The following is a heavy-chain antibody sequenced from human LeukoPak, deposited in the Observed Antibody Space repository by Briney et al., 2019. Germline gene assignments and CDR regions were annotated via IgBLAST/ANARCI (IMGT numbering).Heavy chain of an antibody. D-gene: IGHD3-10*01. CDR2: INPSSGST. CDR3: ARDLAYYYGSGNFYSRDY. Sequence: GASVKVSCKASGYAFTSYFMHWVRQAPGQGLEWMGIINPSSGSTNYAQRFQGRVTMTRDTSTSTVYKELSSLRSEDTAFYYCARDLAYYYGSGNFYSRDYWGQGTLITVSS. J-gene: IGHJ4*02. CDR1: GYAFTSYF. V-gene: IGHV1-46*01.